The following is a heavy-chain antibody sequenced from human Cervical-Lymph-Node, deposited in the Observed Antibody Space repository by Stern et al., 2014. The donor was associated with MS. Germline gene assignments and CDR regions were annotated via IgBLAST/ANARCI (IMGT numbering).Heavy chain of an antibody. V-gene: IGHV1-69*06. CDR3: ASGLIPRDHYNYYGMDV. CDR1: GGTLSSYG. D-gene: IGHD1-14*01. Sequence: QVQLVQSGAEVKKPGSSVKVSCKASGGTLSSYGISWGRQAPGPGLEWVGGIIPILGTTNYAEQLQVRVTITADTATSTAYMDLSSLRSEDTAVYYCASGLIPRDHYNYYGMDVWGQGTTVIVSS. CDR2: IIPILGTT. J-gene: IGHJ6*02.